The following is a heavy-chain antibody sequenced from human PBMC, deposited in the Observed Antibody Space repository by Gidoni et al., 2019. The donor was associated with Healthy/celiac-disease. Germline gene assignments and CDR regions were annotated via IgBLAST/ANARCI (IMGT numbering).Heavy chain of an antibody. CDR1: GFTFSSYS. CDR3: ARDVEWYRYSSSTSGDYFDY. J-gene: IGHJ4*02. D-gene: IGHD6-6*01. Sequence: EVQLVESGGGLVKPGGSLRLSCAASGFTFSSYSMNWVRQAPGKGLEGVSSISSSSSYIYYADSVKGRFTISRDNAKNSLYLQMNSLRAEDTAVYYCARDVEWYRYSSSTSGDYFDYWGQGTLVTVSS. V-gene: IGHV3-21*01. CDR2: ISSSSSYI.